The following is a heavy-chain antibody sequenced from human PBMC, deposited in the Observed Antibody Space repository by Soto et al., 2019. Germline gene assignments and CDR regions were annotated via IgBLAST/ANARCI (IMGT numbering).Heavy chain of an antibody. D-gene: IGHD3-3*01. Sequence: GASVKVSCKASGYTFTSYDINWVRQATGQGLEWMGWMNPNSGNTGYAQKFQGRVTMTRNTSISTAYMELSSLRSEDTAVYYCASLIIGVNPTYYYYYMDVGGKGTTVPVSS. CDR2: MNPNSGNT. J-gene: IGHJ6*03. CDR1: GYTFTSYD. CDR3: ASLIIGVNPTYYYYYMDV. V-gene: IGHV1-8*01.